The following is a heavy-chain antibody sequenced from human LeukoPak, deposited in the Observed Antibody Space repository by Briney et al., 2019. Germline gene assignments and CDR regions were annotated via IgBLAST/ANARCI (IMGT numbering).Heavy chain of an antibody. CDR2: ISAYNGNT. Sequence: ASVKVSCKASGYTFTSYGISWVRQAPGQGLERMGWISAYNGNTNYAQKLQGRVTMTTDTSTSTAYMELRSLRSDDTAVYYCARDQPYYDFWSGYYLESNWFDPWGQGTLVTVSS. D-gene: IGHD3-3*01. CDR1: GYTFTSYG. V-gene: IGHV1-18*01. CDR3: ARDQPYYDFWSGYYLESNWFDP. J-gene: IGHJ5*02.